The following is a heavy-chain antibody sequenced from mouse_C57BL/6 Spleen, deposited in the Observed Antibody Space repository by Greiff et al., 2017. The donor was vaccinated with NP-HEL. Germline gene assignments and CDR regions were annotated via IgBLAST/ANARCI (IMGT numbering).Heavy chain of an antibody. J-gene: IGHJ3*01. CDR2: IDPNSGGT. CDR1: GYTFTSYW. Sequence: QVQLQQPGAELVKPGASVKLSCKASGYTFTSYWMHWVKQRPGRGLEWIGWIDPNSGGTKYNEKVKSRATLTVDKPSSTAYMQLSSLTSEDSAVYYCARVSTMIREAFAYWGQGTLVTVSA. D-gene: IGHD2-4*01. V-gene: IGHV1-72*01. CDR3: ARVSTMIREAFAY.